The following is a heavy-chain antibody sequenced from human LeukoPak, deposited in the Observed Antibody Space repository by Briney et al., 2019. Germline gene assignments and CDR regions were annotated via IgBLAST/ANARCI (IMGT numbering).Heavy chain of an antibody. D-gene: IGHD1-14*01. Sequence: PGGSLRLSCVVSQFNFGNAWMAWVRQAPGKGLEWVGRIKSKGDGEKTDYAAPLRGRFSMSRDDSKNTLFLQVNSLQIEDTAAHYCTTGLPGIHGDFDFWGQGTLVTVSS. CDR2: IKSKGDGEKT. CDR1: QFNFGNAW. CDR3: TTGLPGIHGDFDF. V-gene: IGHV3-15*01. J-gene: IGHJ4*02.